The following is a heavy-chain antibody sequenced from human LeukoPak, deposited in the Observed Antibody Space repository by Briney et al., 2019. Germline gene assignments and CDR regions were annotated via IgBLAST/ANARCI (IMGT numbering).Heavy chain of an antibody. D-gene: IGHD2-2*01. J-gene: IGHJ2*01. Sequence: KSSETLSLTCAVYGGSFSGYYWSWIRQPPGKGLEWIGEMNHSGSTNYNPSLKSRVTISVDTSKNQFSLELSSVTAADTAVYYCASYAKDIVVLPAASIYWYFDLWGRGTLVTVSS. CDR3: ASYAKDIVVLPAASIYWYFDL. CDR1: GGSFSGYY. V-gene: IGHV4-34*01. CDR2: MNHSGST.